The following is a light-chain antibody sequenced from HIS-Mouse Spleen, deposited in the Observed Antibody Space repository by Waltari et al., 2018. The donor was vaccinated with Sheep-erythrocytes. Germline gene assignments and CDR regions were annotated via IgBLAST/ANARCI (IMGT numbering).Light chain of an antibody. V-gene: IGLV2-8*01. CDR2: EVS. J-gene: IGLJ3*02. CDR1: SRDVGCYNS. CDR3: CSYAGSSTPWV. Sequence: QSALTQPPSASGSPGQSVTISCTGTSRDVGCYNSVSWYQQHPGKAPKLMIYEVSKRPSGVPDRFSGSKSGNTASLTISGLQAEDEADYYCCSYAGSSTPWVFGGGTKLTVL.